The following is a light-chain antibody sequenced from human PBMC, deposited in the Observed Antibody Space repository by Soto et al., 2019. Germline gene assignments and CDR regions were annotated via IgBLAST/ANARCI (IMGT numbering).Light chain of an antibody. J-gene: IGKJ5*01. Sequence: EIVLTQSPGTLSLSPGEPATLSCRASQTVNSDYLAWFQQRPGQAPRLLIYDASHRAAGIPARFSGSGFGTDFTLTISSLEPEDAAVYYCQQRSNWPPITFGQGTRLEIK. CDR1: QTVNSDY. CDR3: QQRSNWPPIT. CDR2: DAS. V-gene: IGKV3-11*01.